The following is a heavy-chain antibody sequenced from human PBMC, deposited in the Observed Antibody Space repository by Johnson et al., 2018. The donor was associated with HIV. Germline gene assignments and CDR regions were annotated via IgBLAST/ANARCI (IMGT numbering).Heavy chain of an antibody. V-gene: IGHV3-30*02. CDR2: IRYDGSTK. J-gene: IGHJ3*02. D-gene: IGHD4-17*01. Sequence: QVQVVESGGGLVQPGGSLRLSCAASGFTFSSFGMHWVRQAPGKGLEWVAFIRYDGSTKYYVDSVKGRFTISRDNSKNSLYLQMNSLRVEDTAFYYCARAVGFDYGRGDAFDIWGQGTMVTVSS. CDR3: ARAVGFDYGRGDAFDI. CDR1: GFTFSSFG.